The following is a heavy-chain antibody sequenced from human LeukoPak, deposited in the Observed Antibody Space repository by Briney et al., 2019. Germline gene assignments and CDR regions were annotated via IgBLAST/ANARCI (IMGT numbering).Heavy chain of an antibody. D-gene: IGHD4-17*01. CDR2: ISGSGGST. CDR3: AKVLYGDYVFDY. V-gene: IGHV3-23*01. Sequence: GGSLRLSCAASGFTFSSNAMSWVRQAPGKRLEWVSTISGSGGSTYYADSVKGRFTISRDNSKNTLYLQMNSLRAEDTAVYYCAKVLYGDYVFDYWGQGTLVTVSS. CDR1: GFTFSSNA. J-gene: IGHJ4*02.